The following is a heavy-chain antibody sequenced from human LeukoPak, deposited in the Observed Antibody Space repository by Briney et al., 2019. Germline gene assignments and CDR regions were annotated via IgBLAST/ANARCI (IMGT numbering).Heavy chain of an antibody. CDR3: ARNKGQWLPKPTQYYSGMEV. V-gene: IGHV1-2*02. Sequence: ASVKVSCKASGYTFIGYYMHWVRQAPGQGLEWMGWINPSSGGTKFAQKFQGRVTLASNTSISTVYMELSSLRSDDTAVYYCARNKGQWLPKPTQYYSGMEVWGQGTTVAVAS. CDR2: INPSSGGT. J-gene: IGHJ6*02. D-gene: IGHD6-19*01. CDR1: GYTFIGYY.